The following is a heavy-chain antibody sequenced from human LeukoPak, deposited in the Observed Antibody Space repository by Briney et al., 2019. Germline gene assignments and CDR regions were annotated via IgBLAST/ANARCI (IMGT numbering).Heavy chain of an antibody. CDR2: IKQDGREK. Sequence: PGGSLRLSCAASGFTFSSYWMSWVRQAPGKGLEWVANIKQDGREKYYVDSVKGRFTISRDDAKNSLYLQMNSLRAEDTAVYYCARDLATFLEWSTYYFDYWGQGTLVTVSS. V-gene: IGHV3-7*01. CDR1: GFTFSSYW. D-gene: IGHD3-3*01. CDR3: ARDLATFLEWSTYYFDY. J-gene: IGHJ4*02.